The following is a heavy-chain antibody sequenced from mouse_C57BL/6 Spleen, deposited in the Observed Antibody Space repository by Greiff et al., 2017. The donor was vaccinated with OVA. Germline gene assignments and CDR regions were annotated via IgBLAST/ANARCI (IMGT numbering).Heavy chain of an antibody. V-gene: IGHV14-4*01. CDR2: IDPENGDT. Sequence: VQLKESGAELVRPGASVKLSCTASGFNIKDDYMHWVKQRPEQGLEWIGWIDPENGDTEYASKFQGKATITADTSSNTAYLQLSSLTSEDTAVYYCTTGLFDGYPFAYWGQGTLVTVSA. CDR1: GFNIKDDY. D-gene: IGHD2-3*01. J-gene: IGHJ3*01. CDR3: TTGLFDGYPFAY.